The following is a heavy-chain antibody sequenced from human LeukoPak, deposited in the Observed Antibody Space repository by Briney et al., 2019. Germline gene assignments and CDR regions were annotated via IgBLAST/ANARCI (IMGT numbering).Heavy chain of an antibody. Sequence: GGSLRLSCAVSGFSFSNAWMNWVRQAPGQGLECVGRIKSVSDGETTDYAAPVKGRFIISRDDSRSTLYLQMHSLRTEDTAVYYCTTLWLAPEFWGQGTLVTVSS. CDR3: TTLWLAPEF. D-gene: IGHD3-10*01. CDR2: IKSVSDGETT. J-gene: IGHJ4*02. CDR1: GFSFSNAW. V-gene: IGHV3-15*01.